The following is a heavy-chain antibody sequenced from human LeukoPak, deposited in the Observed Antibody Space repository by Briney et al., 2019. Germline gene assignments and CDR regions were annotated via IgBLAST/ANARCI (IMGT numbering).Heavy chain of an antibody. D-gene: IGHD3-22*01. J-gene: IGHJ4*02. V-gene: IGHV3-30*04. CDR1: GFTFSSYA. CDR3: VNVVIDPYYFDY. CDR2: ISYDGSNK. Sequence: GGSLRLSCAASGFTFSSYAMHWVRQAPGKGLEWVAVISYDGSNKYYADSVKGRFTISRDNSKNTLYLQMNSLRAEDTAVYYCVNVVIDPYYFDYWGQGTLVTVSS.